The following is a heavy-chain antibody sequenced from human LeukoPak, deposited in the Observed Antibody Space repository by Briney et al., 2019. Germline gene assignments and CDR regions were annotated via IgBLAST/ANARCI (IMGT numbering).Heavy chain of an antibody. CDR2: IYSGGST. CDR3: AKDRSVAGTPLYFFDY. CDR1: GFTVSSNY. J-gene: IGHJ4*02. Sequence: GGSLRLSCAASGFTVSSNYMSWVRQAPGKGLEWVSVIYSGGSTYYADSVKGRFTISRDNSKNTLYLQMNSLRAEDTAVYYCAKDRSVAGTPLYFFDYWGQGTLVTVSS. D-gene: IGHD6-19*01. V-gene: IGHV3-53*01.